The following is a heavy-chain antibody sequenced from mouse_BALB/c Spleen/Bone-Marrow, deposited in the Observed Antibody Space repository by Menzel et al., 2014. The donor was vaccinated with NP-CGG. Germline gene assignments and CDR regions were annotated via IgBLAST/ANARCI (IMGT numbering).Heavy chain of an antibody. CDR1: GFDFSRLW. V-gene: IGHV4-1*02. D-gene: IGHD1-1*01. CDR2: INPDSRTI. J-gene: IGHJ4*01. Sequence: EVNVVESGGGLVQPGGSLKLSCAASGFDFSRLWMSWVRQAPGKGLEWIGEINPDSRTINYTPSLKDKFIISRDNAKNTLYLQMSKVRSEDTALYCCARLGYYGAMEYWGQGTSVTVSS. CDR3: ARLGYYGAMEY.